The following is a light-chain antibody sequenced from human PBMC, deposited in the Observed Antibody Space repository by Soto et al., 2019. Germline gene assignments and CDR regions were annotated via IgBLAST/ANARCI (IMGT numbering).Light chain of an antibody. J-gene: IGLJ3*02. CDR2: DVS. Sequence: QSALTQPASVSGSPGQSITISCTGTSSDIGGYNYVSWYQQHPGKAPKLLIYDVSNRPSGVSKRFSGSKSGNTASLTIAGHQAEDEADYYCSSYTSSSTLLVFGGGTKVTVL. CDR1: SSDIGGYNY. CDR3: SSYTSSSTLLV. V-gene: IGLV2-14*01.